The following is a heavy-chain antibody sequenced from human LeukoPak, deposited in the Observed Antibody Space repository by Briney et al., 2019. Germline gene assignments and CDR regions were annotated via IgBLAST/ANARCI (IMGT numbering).Heavy chain of an antibody. D-gene: IGHD3-3*01. Sequence: ASVKVSCKASGYTFASYAVHWVRQAPGQRPEWMGWINASNGNTKYSQKLQGRLTINRDTSASTAYMELSSLRSEDAAVYYCAACFWSGYYFDYWGQGTLVTVSS. J-gene: IGHJ4*02. CDR1: GYTFASYA. CDR3: AACFWSGYYFDY. V-gene: IGHV1-3*01. CDR2: INASNGNT.